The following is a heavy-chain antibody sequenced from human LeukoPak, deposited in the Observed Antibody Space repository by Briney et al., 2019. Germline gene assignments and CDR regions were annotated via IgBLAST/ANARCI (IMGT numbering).Heavy chain of an antibody. V-gene: IGHV3-21*04. J-gene: IGHJ6*03. CDR3: ARGGYYDSSGYPTERYYYYYYMDV. CDR1: GFSFSSYN. CDR2: ITTSSSYT. D-gene: IGHD3-22*01. Sequence: PGGSLRLSCEASGFSFSSYNMDWVRQTPGKGLEWISSITTSSSYTFYADSVKGRFTISRDNAKNSLYLQMNSLRAEDTALYYCARGGYYDSSGYPTERYYYYYYMDVWGKGTRSPSP.